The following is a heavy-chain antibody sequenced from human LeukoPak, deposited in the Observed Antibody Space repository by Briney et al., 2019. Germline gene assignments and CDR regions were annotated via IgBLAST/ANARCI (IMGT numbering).Heavy chain of an antibody. CDR3: AREGSSSDPGWFVP. CDR2: INHSGST. V-gene: IGHV4-34*01. D-gene: IGHD6-6*01. Sequence: SETLSLTCAVYGGSFSGYYWSWIRQPPGKGLEWIGEINHSGSTNYNPSLKSRVTISVDTSKNQFSLKLSSVTAADTAVYYCAREGSSSDPGWFVPWGQGTLVTVSS. CDR1: GGSFSGYY. J-gene: IGHJ5*02.